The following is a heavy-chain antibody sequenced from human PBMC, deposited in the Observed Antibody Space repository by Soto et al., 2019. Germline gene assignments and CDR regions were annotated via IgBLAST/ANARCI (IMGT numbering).Heavy chain of an antibody. Sequence: SETLSLTCTVSGGPLSSYWWSWIRQPPGKGLEWIGYIYYTGSTNYNPSLKSRVTISLDASKNQFSLKLSSVTAADTAVYYCARGPGASGTYHYYFDYWGPGTLVTVSS. CDR3: ARGPGASGTYHYYFDY. CDR2: IYYTGST. D-gene: IGHD3-10*01. V-gene: IGHV4-59*01. CDR1: GGPLSSYW. J-gene: IGHJ4*02.